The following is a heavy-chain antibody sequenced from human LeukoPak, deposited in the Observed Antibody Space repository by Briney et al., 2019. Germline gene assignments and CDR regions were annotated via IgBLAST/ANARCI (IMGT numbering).Heavy chain of an antibody. CDR2: IRGSGGST. Sequence: AIRGSGGSTYYAASVKGRFTISRDNSKNTLYLQMNSLRAEDTAVYYCAKAFFGPTPNWFDPWGQGTLVTVSS. D-gene: IGHD3-3*01. J-gene: IGHJ5*02. CDR3: AKAFFGPTPNWFDP. V-gene: IGHV3-23*01.